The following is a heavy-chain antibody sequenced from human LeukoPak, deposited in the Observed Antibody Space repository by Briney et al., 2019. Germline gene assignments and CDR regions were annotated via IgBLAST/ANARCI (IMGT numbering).Heavy chain of an antibody. CDR2: ISGSGGST. V-gene: IGHV3-23*01. CDR3: AKRGVVIRVILVGFHKEAYYFDS. CDR1: GITLSNYG. Sequence: GGSLRLSCAVSGITLSNYGMNWVRQAPGKGLEWVAGISGSGGSTNYAGSVKGRFTISRDNSKNTLYLQMNSLRAEDTAVYFCAKRGVVIRVILVGFHKEAYYFDSWGQGALVTVSS. J-gene: IGHJ4*02. D-gene: IGHD3-22*01.